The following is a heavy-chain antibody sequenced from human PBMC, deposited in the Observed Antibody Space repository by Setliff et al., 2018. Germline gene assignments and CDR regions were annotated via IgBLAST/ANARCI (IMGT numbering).Heavy chain of an antibody. V-gene: IGHV3-48*04. CDR3: AKVGIFGQGHLDF. D-gene: IGHD3-3*01. CDR1: GFAFGGHG. Sequence: GGSLRLSCATSGFAFGGHGMNWVRQAPGKGLEWLSYISSTSSTIFYADSVKGRFTISRDNAKNALYLQINSLRGEDTAVYYCAKVGIFGQGHLDFWGQGTLVTVSS. J-gene: IGHJ4*02. CDR2: ISSTSSTI.